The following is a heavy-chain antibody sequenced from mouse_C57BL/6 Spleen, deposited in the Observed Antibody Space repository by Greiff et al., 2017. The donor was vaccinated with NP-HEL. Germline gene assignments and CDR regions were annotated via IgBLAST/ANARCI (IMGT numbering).Heavy chain of an antibody. Sequence: DVQLQESGPGLVKPSQSLSLTCSVTGYSITSGYYWNWIRQFPGNKLEWMGYISYDGSNNYNPSLKNRISITRDTSKNQFFLKLNSVTTEDTATYYCARDRDGYYGFAYWGQGTLVTVSA. V-gene: IGHV3-6*01. CDR3: ARDRDGYYGFAY. CDR2: ISYDGSN. CDR1: GYSITSGYY. J-gene: IGHJ3*01. D-gene: IGHD2-3*01.